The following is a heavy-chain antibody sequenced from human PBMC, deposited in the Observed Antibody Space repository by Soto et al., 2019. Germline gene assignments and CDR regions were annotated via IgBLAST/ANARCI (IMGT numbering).Heavy chain of an antibody. V-gene: IGHV1-18*01. Sequence: QVHLVQSGAEVKKPGASVKVSCKASGYTFTSYGITWVRQAPGQGLEWMGWISAHTGNADYAQKLQGRVTVTRYTSTSTAHMEQRSLRSDDTTVYYCARGRDGDYWGQGALVTVSS. J-gene: IGHJ4*02. D-gene: IGHD6-6*01. CDR3: ARGRDGDY. CDR2: ISAHTGNA. CDR1: GYTFTSYG.